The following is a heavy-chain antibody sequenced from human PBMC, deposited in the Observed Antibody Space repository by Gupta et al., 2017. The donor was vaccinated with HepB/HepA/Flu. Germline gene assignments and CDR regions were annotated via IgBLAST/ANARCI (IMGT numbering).Heavy chain of an antibody. CDR2: ISGSGGSK. J-gene: IGHJ6*03. CDR1: GFTFSSYA. Sequence: EVQLLVSGGVLVRPGGSLRLSCAASGFTFSSYAMSWVRQAPGKGLEWVSAISGSGGSKYYADSVKGRFTISRDNSKNTLYLQMNRLRAEATAVYYCAKMNEDYYYYYMDVWGKGTTVTVCS. V-gene: IGHV3-23*01. CDR3: AKMNEDYYYYYMDV.